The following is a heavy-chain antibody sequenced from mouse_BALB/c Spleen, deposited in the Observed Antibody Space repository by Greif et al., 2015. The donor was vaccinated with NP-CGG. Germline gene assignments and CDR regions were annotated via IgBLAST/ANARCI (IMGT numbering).Heavy chain of an antibody. V-gene: IGHV2-9*02. CDR1: GFSLTSYG. Sequence: VKVVESGPGLVAPSQSLSITCTVSGFSLTSYGVHWVRQPPGKGLEWLGVIWAGGSTNYNSALMSRLSISKDNPKSQVFLKMNSLQTDDTAMYYCARSLYAMDYWDQGTSVTVSS. CDR2: IWAGGST. J-gene: IGHJ4*01. CDR3: ARSLYAMDY.